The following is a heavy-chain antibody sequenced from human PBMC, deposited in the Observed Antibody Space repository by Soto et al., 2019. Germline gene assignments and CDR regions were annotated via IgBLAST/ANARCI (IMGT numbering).Heavy chain of an antibody. D-gene: IGHD4-4*01. CDR1: GGSISSGGYY. Sequence: PSETLSLICTVSGGSISSGGYYWSWIRQHPGKGLEWIGYIYYSGSTYYNPSLKSRVTISVDTSKNQFSLKLSSVTAAGTAVYYCARDSRRSNFSPYYYGMDVWGQGTTVTVSS. CDR2: IYYSGST. V-gene: IGHV4-31*03. J-gene: IGHJ6*02. CDR3: ARDSRRSNFSPYYYGMDV.